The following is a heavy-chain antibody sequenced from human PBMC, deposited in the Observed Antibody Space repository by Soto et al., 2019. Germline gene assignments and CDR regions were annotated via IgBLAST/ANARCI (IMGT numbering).Heavy chain of an antibody. D-gene: IGHD2-21*02. J-gene: IGHJ6*03. Sequence: QITLKESGPTLVKPTQTLTLTCTFSGFSLSTSGVGVGWILQPPGKALEWLALIYWDDDKRYSPSLKCRLSITKETSKNQVVLTMTNMDPVDTATYYCEHSRDYCGGDCPMDVWGKGTTVTVSS. V-gene: IGHV2-5*02. CDR3: EHSRDYCGGDCPMDV. CDR1: GFSLSTSGVG. CDR2: IYWDDDK.